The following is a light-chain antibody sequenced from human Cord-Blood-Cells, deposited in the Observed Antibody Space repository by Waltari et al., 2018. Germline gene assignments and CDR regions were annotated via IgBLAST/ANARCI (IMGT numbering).Light chain of an antibody. J-gene: IGLJ3*02. Sequence: QSVLTQPPSVSGAPGQRVTISCTGSSSNIGAGYDVHWYQQLPGTAPKLLIYGNSNGPSGVPDRSSDTKSGTSASLPITGLQAEDEADYYCQSYASSLSGWVFGGGTKLTVL. CDR1: SSNIGAGYD. V-gene: IGLV1-40*01. CDR2: GNS. CDR3: QSYASSLSGWV.